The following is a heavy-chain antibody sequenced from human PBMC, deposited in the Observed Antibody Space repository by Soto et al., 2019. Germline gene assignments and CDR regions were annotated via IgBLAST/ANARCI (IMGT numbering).Heavy chain of an antibody. Sequence: EVQLVESGGGLVQPGGSLRLSCVGSGFTFSNYWMHWVRQVPGKGPVWVSRVNSAGSQSSYADFVKGRITVPRDNAKNTLDLEFSTLGSDDTAVFYCATGGYSYGWGYWGQGTLVTVSS. CDR3: ATGGYSYGWGY. J-gene: IGHJ4*02. CDR1: GFTFSNYW. V-gene: IGHV3-74*01. D-gene: IGHD5-18*01. CDR2: VNSAGSQS.